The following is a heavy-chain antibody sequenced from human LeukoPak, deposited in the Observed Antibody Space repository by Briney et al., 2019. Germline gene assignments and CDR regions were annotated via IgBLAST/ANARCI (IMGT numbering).Heavy chain of an antibody. CDR1: SGSISSYS. J-gene: IGHJ4*02. CDR2: IYYTGGT. D-gene: IGHD3-22*01. Sequence: SETLSLTCTVSSGSISSYSWSWIRQPPGKGLEWIGYIYYTGGTTYNPSLKSRVTISVDTSKNQFSLKLYSVTAADTAVYYCASHRGGYDSSGSYFPNFDYWGQGTLVTVSS. V-gene: IGHV4-59*08. CDR3: ASHRGGYDSSGSYFPNFDY.